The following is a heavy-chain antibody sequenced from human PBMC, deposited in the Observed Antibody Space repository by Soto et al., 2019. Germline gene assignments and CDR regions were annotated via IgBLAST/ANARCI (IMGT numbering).Heavy chain of an antibody. D-gene: IGHD4-4*01. Sequence: GESLKISCKGTGYNFANYWISWVRQMPGKGLEWMGMIFPGDSDTKNSPSLQGQITMSVDKSDSSAYLQWRSLKASDTAMYYCAAGYTTGTDAFDIWGQGTIVTVSS. CDR3: AAGYTTGTDAFDI. V-gene: IGHV5-51*01. CDR1: GYNFANYW. J-gene: IGHJ3*02. CDR2: IFPGDSDT.